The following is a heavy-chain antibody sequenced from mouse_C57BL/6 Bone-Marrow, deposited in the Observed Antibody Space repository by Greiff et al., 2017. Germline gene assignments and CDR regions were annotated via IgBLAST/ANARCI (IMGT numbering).Heavy chain of an antibody. CDR2: ISSGGSYT. D-gene: IGHD1-1*01. J-gene: IGHJ3*01. V-gene: IGHV5-6*01. CDR3: ARATVVPAY. CDR1: GFTFSSYG. Sequence: EVHLVESGGDLVKPGGSLKLSCAASGFTFSSYGMSWVRQTPDKRLEWVATISSGGSYTYYPDSVKGRFTISRDNAKNTLYLQMSSLKSEDTAMYYCARATVVPAYWGQGTLVTVSA.